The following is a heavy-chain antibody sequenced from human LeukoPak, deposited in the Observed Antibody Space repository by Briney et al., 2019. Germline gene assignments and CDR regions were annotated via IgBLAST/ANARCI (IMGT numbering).Heavy chain of an antibody. CDR2: ISAYNGNT. J-gene: IGHJ6*03. CDR3: ARGGETYYDFWSGYSHYYYYYMDV. CDR1: GYTFTSYG. D-gene: IGHD3-3*01. Sequence: GASVKVSCKASGYTFTSYGISWVRQAPGQGLEWMGWISAYNGNTNYAQKLQGRVTMITDTSTSTAYMELRSLRSDDTAVYYCARGGETYYDFWSGYSHYYYYYMDVWGKGTTVTVSS. V-gene: IGHV1-18*01.